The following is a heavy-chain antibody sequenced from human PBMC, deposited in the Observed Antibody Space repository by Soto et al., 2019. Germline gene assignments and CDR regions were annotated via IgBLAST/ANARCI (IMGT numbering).Heavy chain of an antibody. CDR3: VVAAQPYYFDY. CDR1: GYMFTKYG. J-gene: IGHJ4*02. Sequence: ASVKVSCKASGYMFTKYGISWVRQAPGQGLEWMGWISAYNGNTNYAQKLQGRVTMTTDTSTSTAYMELRSLRSDDTAVYYCVVAAQPYYFDYWGQGTLVTVSS. D-gene: IGHD2-15*01. CDR2: ISAYNGNT. V-gene: IGHV1-18*04.